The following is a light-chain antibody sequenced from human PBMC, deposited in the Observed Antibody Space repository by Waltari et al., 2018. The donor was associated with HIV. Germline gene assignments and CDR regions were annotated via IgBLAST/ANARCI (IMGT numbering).Light chain of an antibody. CDR3: QQSYSTPLT. CDR1: QSISSY. J-gene: IGKJ4*01. CDR2: AAS. Sequence: DIQMTQSPSSLSASVGDRVTITYRTSQSISSYLNWYQQKPGKAPKLLIYAASSLQSGVPSRFSGSGSGTDFTLTISRLQPEDFATYYGQQSYSTPLTFGGGTKVEIK. V-gene: IGKV1-39*01.